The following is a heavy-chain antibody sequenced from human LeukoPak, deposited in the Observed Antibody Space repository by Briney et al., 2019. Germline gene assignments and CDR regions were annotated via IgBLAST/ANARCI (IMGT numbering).Heavy chain of an antibody. Sequence: GASVKVSCKASGYTFTGYYMHWVRQAPGQGLEWMGWINPNSGGTNYAQKFQGRVAITRYTSASTAYMELSSLRSDDTAVYYCAREWLSSGDSHYSHWGQGTLVTVSS. CDR3: AREWLSSGDSHYSH. CDR1: GYTFTGYY. J-gene: IGHJ4*02. CDR2: INPNSGGT. D-gene: IGHD2-15*01. V-gene: IGHV1-2*02.